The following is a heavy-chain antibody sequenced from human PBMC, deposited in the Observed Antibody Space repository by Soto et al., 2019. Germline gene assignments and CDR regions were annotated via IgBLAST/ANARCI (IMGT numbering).Heavy chain of an antibody. J-gene: IGHJ4*02. Sequence: QVTLKESGPVLVKPAETLTLTCTVSGFSLSNARMGVSWIRQPPGKALEWLSHIFSNDEKSYSTSLKSRLTISKDTSKSQVVLTMTTMEPVDTATYYCARHGRGVGARPLDYWGQGTLVTVSS. D-gene: IGHD1-26*01. V-gene: IGHV2-26*01. CDR1: GFSLSNARMG. CDR2: IFSNDEK. CDR3: ARHGRGVGARPLDY.